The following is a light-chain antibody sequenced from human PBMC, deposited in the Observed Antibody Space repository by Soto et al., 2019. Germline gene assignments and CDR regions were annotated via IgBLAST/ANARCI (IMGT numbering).Light chain of an antibody. V-gene: IGLV2-14*01. J-gene: IGLJ1*01. CDR2: EVS. CDR3: CSYRSSSTPYL. Sequence: QSALPQPASVSGSPGQSITISCTGSSSDVGGYNYVSWYRQHPGKAPKLMIYEVSNRPSGVSNRFSGSKSGNTASLTISGLQTGDEADYYCCSYRSSSTPYLFGTGTKLTVL. CDR1: SSDVGGYNY.